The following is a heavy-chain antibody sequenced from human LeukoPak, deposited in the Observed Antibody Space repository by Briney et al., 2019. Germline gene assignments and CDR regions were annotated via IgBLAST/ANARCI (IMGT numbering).Heavy chain of an antibody. CDR1: GFTFSSYA. CDR2: ISGSWWST. V-gene: IGHV3-23*01. CDR3: ASHSGGWVY. J-gene: IGHJ4*02. D-gene: IGHD2-15*01. Sequence: GGSLRLSCAASGFTFSSYAMSWVGQAPGKGVEGVSAISGSWWSTYYADSVTGRFTISRDNPKNTLYLQMNTLRAEDTAVYYCASHSGGWVYWGQGTLVTVSS.